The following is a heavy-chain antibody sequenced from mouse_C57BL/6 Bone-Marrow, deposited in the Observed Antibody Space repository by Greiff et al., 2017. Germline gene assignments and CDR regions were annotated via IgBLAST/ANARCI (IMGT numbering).Heavy chain of an antibody. CDR1: GFTFTDYY. CDR2: IRNKANGYTT. J-gene: IGHJ3*01. Sequence: EVKVEESGGGLVQPGGSLSLSCAASGFTFTDYYMSWVRQPPGKALEWLGFIRNKANGYTTEYSASVKGRFTISRDNSQSILYLQMNALRAEDSATYYCARYTGRGFAYWGQGTLVTVSA. V-gene: IGHV7-3*01. CDR3: ARYTGRGFAY.